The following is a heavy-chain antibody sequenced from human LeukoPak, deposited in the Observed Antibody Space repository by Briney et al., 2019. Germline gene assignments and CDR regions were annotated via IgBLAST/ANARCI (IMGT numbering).Heavy chain of an antibody. J-gene: IGHJ6*04. Sequence: GGSLRLSCAASGFTFSSYAMSWVRQAPGKGLEWVTAISGSGGSTYYADSVKGRFTISRDNSKNTLYLQMNSLRAEDTAVYYCAKDGATGTWVYYYYGMDVWGKGTTVTVSS. CDR2: ISGSGGST. CDR1: GFTFSSYA. D-gene: IGHD1-1*01. CDR3: AKDGATGTWVYYYYGMDV. V-gene: IGHV3-23*01.